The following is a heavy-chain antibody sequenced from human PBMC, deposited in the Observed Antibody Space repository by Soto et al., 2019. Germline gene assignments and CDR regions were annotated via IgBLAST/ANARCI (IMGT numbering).Heavy chain of an antibody. CDR2: TYYRSKWYN. CDR3: AREEQLVGDYYYYYGMDV. D-gene: IGHD6-6*01. Sequence: QTLSLTCAISGDSVSSNSAAWNWIRQSPSRGLEWLGRTYYRSKWYNDYAVSVKSRITINPDTSKNQFSLQLNSVTPEDTAVYYCAREEQLVGDYYYYYGMDVWGQGTTVTVSS. J-gene: IGHJ6*02. V-gene: IGHV6-1*01. CDR1: GDSVSSNSAA.